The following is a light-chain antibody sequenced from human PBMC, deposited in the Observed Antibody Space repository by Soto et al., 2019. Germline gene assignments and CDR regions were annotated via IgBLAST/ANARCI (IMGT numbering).Light chain of an antibody. J-gene: IGKJ5*01. CDR1: QSVNSRY. Sequence: EIVLTQSPGTLSLSPGERATLSCRASQSVNSRYLAWYPQKSGQAPSLIIYGASSRETGIQDRFSGSGAGTAFTLTISRLEPEDFAVDYCQHCGSLMITFGRGTRLEIK. V-gene: IGKV3-20*01. CDR3: QHCGSLMIT. CDR2: GAS.